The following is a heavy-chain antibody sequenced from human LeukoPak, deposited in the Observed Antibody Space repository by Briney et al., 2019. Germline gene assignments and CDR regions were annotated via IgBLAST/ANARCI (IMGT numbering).Heavy chain of an antibody. CDR3: ARADWYSSGWSYYFDY. J-gene: IGHJ4*02. Sequence: GGSLRLSCAASGFTFSSYSMNWVRQAPGKGLEWVAVISYDGSNKYYADSVKGRFTISRDNSKNTLYLQMNSLRAEDTAVYYCARADWYSSGWSYYFDYWGQGTLVTVSS. D-gene: IGHD6-19*01. CDR2: ISYDGSNK. CDR1: GFTFSSYS. V-gene: IGHV3-30*03.